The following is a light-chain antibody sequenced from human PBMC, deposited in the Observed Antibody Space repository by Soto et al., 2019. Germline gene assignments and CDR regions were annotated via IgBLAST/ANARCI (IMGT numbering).Light chain of an antibody. Sequence: QSVLTQPPSVSAAPGQKVTISCSGSSSNIGNNYVSWYQQLPGTAPKLLIYENNKRPSGIPDRFSGSKSGTSATLGITGLQTGDEDDYYCGTWDSSLSASYVFGTGTKLTVL. CDR1: SSNIGNNY. V-gene: IGLV1-51*02. CDR2: ENN. CDR3: GTWDSSLSASYV. J-gene: IGLJ1*01.